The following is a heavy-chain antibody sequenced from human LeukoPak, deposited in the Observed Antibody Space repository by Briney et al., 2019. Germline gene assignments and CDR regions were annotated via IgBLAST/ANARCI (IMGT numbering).Heavy chain of an antibody. Sequence: SETLSLTCTVSGGSISSYYWSWIRQPAGKGLEWIGRIYTSGSTNYNPSLKSRVTMSVDTSKNQFSLKLSSVTAADTAVYYCARHGIVVAGVYAFDIWGQGTMVTVSS. CDR2: IYTSGST. CDR3: ARHGIVVAGVYAFDI. V-gene: IGHV4-4*07. CDR1: GGSISSYY. J-gene: IGHJ3*02. D-gene: IGHD2-21*01.